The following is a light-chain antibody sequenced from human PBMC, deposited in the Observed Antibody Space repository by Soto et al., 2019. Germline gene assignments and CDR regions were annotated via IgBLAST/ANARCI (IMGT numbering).Light chain of an antibody. CDR1: QSLGRG. V-gene: IGKV3-15*01. J-gene: IGKJ2*01. CDR2: GVS. Sequence: EIVLTQSPATLSVSPGERVTLSCRASQSLGRGLAWYQQKPGQAPRLLIYGVSTRGTTIAARFSGGGSGSQFTLTITTLQSEDFAVYYCQQYNTWPYTFGQGTRLEI. CDR3: QQYNTWPYT.